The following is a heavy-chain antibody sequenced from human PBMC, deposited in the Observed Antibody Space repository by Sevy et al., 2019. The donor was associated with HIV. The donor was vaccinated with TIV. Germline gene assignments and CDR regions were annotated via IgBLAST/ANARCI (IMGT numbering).Heavy chain of an antibody. Sequence: ASVKVSCKASGYTFTSYYMHWVRQASGQGLEWMGIINPSGGSTSYAQKFQGRVTMTRDTSTSTVYMELSSLRSEDTAVYYCARDQTIFGVDDLGDAFDIWGQGTMVTVSS. D-gene: IGHD3-3*01. CDR1: GYTFTSYY. J-gene: IGHJ3*02. CDR3: ARDQTIFGVDDLGDAFDI. CDR2: INPSGGST. V-gene: IGHV1-46*01.